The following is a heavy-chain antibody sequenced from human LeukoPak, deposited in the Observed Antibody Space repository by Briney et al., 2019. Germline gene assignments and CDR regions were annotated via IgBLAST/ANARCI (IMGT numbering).Heavy chain of an antibody. CDR3: ARSDGYGLVDI. D-gene: IGHD3-10*01. CDR1: GASISSGSNY. V-gene: IGHV4-39*07. J-gene: IGHJ3*02. Sequence: SETLSLTCSVSGASISSGSNYWGCIRQPPGKTLEWIGSIYSSGSNYYNSSLQSRVIIIIDTTKNHFSLTLSSATATATAVYYCARSDGYGLVDIWGQGTMVTVSS. CDR2: IYSSGSN.